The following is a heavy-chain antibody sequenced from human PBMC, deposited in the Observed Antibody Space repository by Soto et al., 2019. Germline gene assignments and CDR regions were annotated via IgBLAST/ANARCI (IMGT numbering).Heavy chain of an antibody. Sequence: EASVKVSCKASGGTFSSYAISWVRQAPGQGLEWMGGIIPIFGTANYAQKFQGRVTITADESTSTAYMELSSLRSEDTAVYYCATTPLKDSSGWWLGWADYWGQGTLVTVSS. J-gene: IGHJ4*02. CDR2: IIPIFGTA. CDR3: ATTPLKDSSGWWLGWADY. V-gene: IGHV1-69*13. CDR1: GGTFSSYA. D-gene: IGHD3-22*01.